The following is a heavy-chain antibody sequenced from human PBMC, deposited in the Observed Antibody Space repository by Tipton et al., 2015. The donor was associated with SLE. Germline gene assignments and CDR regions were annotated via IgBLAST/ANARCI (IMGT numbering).Heavy chain of an antibody. CDR1: GGSISSSSYY. CDR3: ARYGTIVVVPAAPARFSVDV. Sequence: TLSLTCTVSGGSISSSSYYWGWIRQPPGKGLEWIGSIYYSGSTYYNPSLKSRVTISVDTSKNQFSLKLSSVTAADTAVYYCARYGTIVVVPAAPARFSVDVWGKGTTVTVSS. CDR2: IYYSGST. J-gene: IGHJ6*04. V-gene: IGHV4-39*07. D-gene: IGHD2-2*01.